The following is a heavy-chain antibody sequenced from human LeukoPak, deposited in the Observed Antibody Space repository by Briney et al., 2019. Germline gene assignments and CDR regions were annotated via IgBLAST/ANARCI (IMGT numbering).Heavy chain of an antibody. J-gene: IGHJ4*02. CDR1: GGSVSNSNYY. D-gene: IGHD5-24*01. CDR3: ARGRKWLTPDY. CDR2: IYYSGST. Sequence: SETLSLTCTVSGGSVSNSNYYWGWIRQPPGKGLEWIASIYYSGSTYYNPSLKSRVTISVDTSKNQFSLKLSSVTAADTAVYYCARGRKWLTPDYWGQGTLVTVSS. V-gene: IGHV4-39*01.